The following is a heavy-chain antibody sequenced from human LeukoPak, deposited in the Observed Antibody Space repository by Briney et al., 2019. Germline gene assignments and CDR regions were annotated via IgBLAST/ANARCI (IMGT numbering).Heavy chain of an antibody. Sequence: SVRVSCKASGGTFSSYAISWVRQAPGQGLEWMGRIIPILGIANYAQKFQGRVTITADKSTSTAYMELSSLRSEDTAVYYCARVSDILRPYWDYWGQGTLVTVSS. CDR1: GGTFSSYA. D-gene: IGHD3-9*01. CDR2: IIPILGIA. CDR3: ARVSDILRPYWDY. J-gene: IGHJ4*02. V-gene: IGHV1-69*04.